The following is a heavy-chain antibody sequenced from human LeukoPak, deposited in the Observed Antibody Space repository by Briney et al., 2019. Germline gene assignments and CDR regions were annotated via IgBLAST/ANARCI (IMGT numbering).Heavy chain of an antibody. CDR1: GGSLSSYY. CDR2: IYYSGST. CDR3: AGDVTMVRGYAFDI. V-gene: IGHV4-59*01. Sequence: SETLSLICGVSGGSLSSYYWSWVRQPPGKGLEWVGDIYYSGSTNYKPSLTRRVTISVDTSKKQFSLTLSSVPAADTAVYYFAGDVTMVRGYAFDIWGRGTMVTVS. J-gene: IGHJ3*02. D-gene: IGHD3-10*01.